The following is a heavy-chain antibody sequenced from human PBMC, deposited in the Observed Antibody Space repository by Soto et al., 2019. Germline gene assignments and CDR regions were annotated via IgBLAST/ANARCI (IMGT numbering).Heavy chain of an antibody. J-gene: IGHJ4*02. CDR3: ARVSTSSGYYLPFDY. CDR2: IYHSGST. V-gene: IGHV4-4*02. Sequence: SETLSLTCTVSGGSISSNNWWSWVRQPPGKGLEWIAEIYHSGSTNYDPSLKSRVNISVDTSKNRFSLTLSSVTAADTALYYCARVSTSSGYYLPFDYWGQGTLVTVSS. D-gene: IGHD3-9*01. CDR1: GGSISSNNW.